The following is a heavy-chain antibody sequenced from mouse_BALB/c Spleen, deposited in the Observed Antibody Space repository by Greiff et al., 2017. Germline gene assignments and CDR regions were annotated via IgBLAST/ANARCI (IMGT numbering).Heavy chain of an antibody. CDR3: ARSTVVGRRYFDV. V-gene: IGHV1S135*01. J-gene: IGHJ1*01. CDR1: GYSFTSYY. Sequence: EVQLQQSGPELMKPGASVKISCKASGYSFTSYYMHWVKQSHGKSLEWIGYIDPFNGGTSYNQKFKGKATLTVDKSSSTAYMHLSSLTSEDSAVYYCARSTVVGRRYFDVWGAGTTVTVSS. D-gene: IGHD1-1*01. CDR2: IDPFNGGT.